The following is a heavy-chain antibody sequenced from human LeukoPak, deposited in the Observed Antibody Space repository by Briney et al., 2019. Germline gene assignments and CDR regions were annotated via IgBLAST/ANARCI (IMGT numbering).Heavy chain of an antibody. CDR2: IIPIFGTA. D-gene: IGHD3-22*01. V-gene: IGHV1-69*13. Sequence: GASVKVSCKASGGTFSSYAISWVRQAPGQGLEWMGGIIPIFGTANYAQKFQGRVTITADESTSTAYMELSSLRPEDTAVYYCARDRGYYDSSGYYFVSNWFDPWGQGTLVTVSS. J-gene: IGHJ5*02. CDR3: ARDRGYYDSSGYYFVSNWFDP. CDR1: GGTFSSYA.